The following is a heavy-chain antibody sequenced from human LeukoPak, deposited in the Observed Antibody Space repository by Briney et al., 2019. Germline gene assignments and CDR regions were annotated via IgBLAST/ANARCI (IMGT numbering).Heavy chain of an antibody. V-gene: IGHV3-23*01. CDR3: AKDLIVGATADVFDI. D-gene: IGHD1-26*01. Sequence: PGGSLSLSCAASGFTFSSYAMSWLRQAPGKGLEWVSVISGSGGGTNYADSVKGRFTISRDNSKNTLYLQMNSLRAEDTAIYYCAKDLIVGATADVFDIWGQGTMVTVSS. CDR2: ISGSGGGT. J-gene: IGHJ3*02. CDR1: GFTFSSYA.